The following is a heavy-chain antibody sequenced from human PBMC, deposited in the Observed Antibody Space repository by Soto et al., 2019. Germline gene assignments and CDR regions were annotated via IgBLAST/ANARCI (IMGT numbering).Heavy chain of an antibody. CDR3: ARGIAPYYFDY. CDR2: INAGNGNT. Sequence: QVQLVQSGAEEKKPGASVKVSFKASGYTFTSYDMHWVREAPGQRLEWMGWINAGNGNTKYSQKFQGRVTITRDTSASTAYMELSSLRSEDTAVYYCARGIAPYYFDYWGQGTLVTVSS. V-gene: IGHV1-3*05. J-gene: IGHJ4*02. CDR1: GYTFTSYD. D-gene: IGHD6-13*01.